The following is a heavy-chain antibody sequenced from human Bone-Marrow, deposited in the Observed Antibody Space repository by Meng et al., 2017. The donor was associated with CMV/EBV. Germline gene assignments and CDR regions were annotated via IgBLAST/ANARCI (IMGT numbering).Heavy chain of an antibody. J-gene: IGHJ5*02. D-gene: IGHD2-2*01. CDR3: ARDQYIVVVPAATSRWFDP. CDR1: GGTFSSYA. Sequence: SVKVSCKASGGTFSSYAISWVRQAPGQGLEWMGGIIPIFGTANYAQKFQGRVTITTDESTSTAYMELSSLRSEDTAVYYCARDQYIVVVPAATSRWFDPWGQGTLVTVSS. V-gene: IGHV1-69*05. CDR2: IIPIFGTA.